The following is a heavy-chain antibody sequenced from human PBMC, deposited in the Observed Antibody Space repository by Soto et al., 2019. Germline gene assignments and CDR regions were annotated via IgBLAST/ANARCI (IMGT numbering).Heavy chain of an antibody. CDR1: GYTFTSYG. V-gene: IGHV1-18*01. D-gene: IGHD2-15*01. CDR3: ARDVTTIVVVVAEADAFDI. CDR2: SSAYNGNT. Sequence: QVQLVQSGAEVKKPAASVKVSCKASGYTFTSYGISWVRQAPGQGLEWMGWSSAYNGNTNYAQKLQGRVTMTTDTATSTAYMELRSLRSDDTAVYYCARDVTTIVVVVAEADAFDIWGQGTMVTVSS. J-gene: IGHJ3*02.